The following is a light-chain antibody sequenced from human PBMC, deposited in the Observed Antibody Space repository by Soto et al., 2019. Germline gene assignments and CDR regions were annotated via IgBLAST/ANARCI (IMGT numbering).Light chain of an antibody. CDR1: QSIGTN. Sequence: EVVMTQSPATVSVSPGERTSLSCRASQSIGTNLGWYQQKPGQAPRLLISKTSTRATGVPARFSGSGSGTEFTLTISSLQAEDVAVYYCQQYYSTPLTFGGGTKVEIK. CDR3: QQYYSTPLT. V-gene: IGKV3-15*01. CDR2: KTS. J-gene: IGKJ4*01.